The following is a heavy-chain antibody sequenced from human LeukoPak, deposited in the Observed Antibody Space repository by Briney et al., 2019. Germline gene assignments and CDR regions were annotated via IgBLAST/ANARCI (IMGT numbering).Heavy chain of an antibody. V-gene: IGHV1-18*01. Sequence: ASVKVSCKASNYTFTNYGITWVRQAPGHGLEWMGWISGSNGDTNYAQNLKDRVTLTTDTSTNTAYMELRSLRSDDTAVYYCARGSSSWYFSVDYWGQGTLVTVSS. J-gene: IGHJ4*02. D-gene: IGHD6-13*01. CDR2: ISGSNGDT. CDR1: NYTFTNYG. CDR3: ARGSSSWYFSVDY.